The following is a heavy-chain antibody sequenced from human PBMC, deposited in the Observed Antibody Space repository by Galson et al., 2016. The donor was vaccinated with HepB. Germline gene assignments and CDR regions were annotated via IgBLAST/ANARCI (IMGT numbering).Heavy chain of an antibody. Sequence: SETLSLTCAVSGGSSNAYYWTWIRQLPGKGLEWIGEIKHSGRTNYNPSLKSRVTMSVDTSKKQFSVKLTSVTAADTAVYYCARGSARDAYNFDPNYFDYWGQGTLVTVSS. CDR3: ARGSARDAYNFDPNYFDY. V-gene: IGHV4-34*01. D-gene: IGHD5-24*01. J-gene: IGHJ4*02. CDR2: IKHSGRT. CDR1: GGSSNAYY.